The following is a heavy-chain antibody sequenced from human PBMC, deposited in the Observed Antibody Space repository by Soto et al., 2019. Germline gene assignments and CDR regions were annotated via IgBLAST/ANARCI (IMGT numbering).Heavy chain of an antibody. CDR3: ARDDSSSWYDHHSGYYYCGMDV. Sequence: QVQLVQSGAEVKKPGSSVKVSCKASGGTFSSYAISWVRQAPGQGLAWMGGIIPIFGTANYAQKFQGRVTITADESTSTAYMELRSLRSEDTAVYYCARDDSSSWYDHHSGYYYCGMDVWGQGTTVTVSS. J-gene: IGHJ6*02. V-gene: IGHV1-69*01. D-gene: IGHD6-13*01. CDR1: GGTFSSYA. CDR2: IIPIFGTA.